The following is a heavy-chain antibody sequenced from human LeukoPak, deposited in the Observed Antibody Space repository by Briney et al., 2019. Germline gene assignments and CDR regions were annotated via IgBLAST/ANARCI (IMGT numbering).Heavy chain of an antibody. Sequence: GRSLRLSCAASGFTFSSYGMHWVRQAPGKGLEWGAVISYDGSNKYYADSVKGRFTISRDNSKNTLYLQMNSLRAEDTAVYYCAKDLVRTSGCPGYWGQGTLVTVSS. CDR3: AKDLVRTSGCPGY. CDR1: GFTFSSYG. D-gene: IGHD3-3*01. J-gene: IGHJ4*02. CDR2: ISYDGSNK. V-gene: IGHV3-30*18.